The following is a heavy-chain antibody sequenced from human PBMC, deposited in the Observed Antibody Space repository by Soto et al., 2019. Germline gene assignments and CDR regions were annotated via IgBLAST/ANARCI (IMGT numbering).Heavy chain of an antibody. J-gene: IGHJ5*01. D-gene: IGHD4-17*01. CDR3: ARGEWHTVNLMQDS. CDR2: IKQDGSEK. CDR1: GFTFSSYW. V-gene: IGHV3-7*04. Sequence: EVQLVESGGGLVQPGGSLRLSCAASGFTFSSYWMSWVRQAPGKGLEWVANIKQDGSEKYYVDSVKGRFTISRDNAKNSLYLQMNSLRAEDTAVYYCARGEWHTVNLMQDSWGQGTLVTVSS.